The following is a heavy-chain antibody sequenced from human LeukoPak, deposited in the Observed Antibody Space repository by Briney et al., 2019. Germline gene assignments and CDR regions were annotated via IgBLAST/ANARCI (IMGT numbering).Heavy chain of an antibody. CDR2: ISGSGGST. J-gene: IGHJ4*02. CDR1: GFTFSSYA. V-gene: IGHV3-23*01. CDR3: AKMGANPMRYYYDSSGYYYRDY. Sequence: PGGCLRLSCAASGFTFSSYAMSWVRQAPGKGLEWVSAISGSGGSTYYADSVKGRFTISRDNSKNTLYLQMNSLRAEDTAVYYCAKMGANPMRYYYDSSGYYYRDYWGQGTLVTVSS. D-gene: IGHD3-22*01.